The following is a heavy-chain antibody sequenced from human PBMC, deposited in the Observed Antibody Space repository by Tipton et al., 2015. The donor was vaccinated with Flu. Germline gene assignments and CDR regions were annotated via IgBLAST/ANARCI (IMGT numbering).Heavy chain of an antibody. CDR3: AREDYYDSSGQSPSYPVDT. CDR1: GYSFTNFW. CDR2: IYLDDSDI. Sequence: QLVQSGAEVKKPGESLKISCKVSGYSFTNFWIGWVRQMPGKGLEWMGIIYLDDSDIRYSPSFQGQVTISADKSIRTAYLQWSSLKASDTAMYYCAREDYYDSSGQSPSYPVDTWGQGTMVTVSS. V-gene: IGHV5-51*03. D-gene: IGHD3-22*01. J-gene: IGHJ3*02.